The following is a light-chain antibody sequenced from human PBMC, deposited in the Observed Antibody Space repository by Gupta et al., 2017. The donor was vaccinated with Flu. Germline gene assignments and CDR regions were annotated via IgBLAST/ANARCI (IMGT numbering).Light chain of an antibody. J-gene: IGLJ3*02. V-gene: IGLV7-43*01. Sequence: TVTITCASSTGAVTTDYYPNWIQHRSVQAPRALIYSTTNKPAWTPARFSGSHLGGKAALTLSGVPHEDEADYYCLRYYGGNQGVFGVGTILTVL. CDR1: TGAVTTDYY. CDR3: LRYYGGNQGV. CDR2: STT.